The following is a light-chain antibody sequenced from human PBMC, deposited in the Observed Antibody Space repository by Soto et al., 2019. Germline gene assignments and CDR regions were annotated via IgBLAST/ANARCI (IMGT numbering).Light chain of an antibody. Sequence: QSVLTQPPSVSAAPGQKVTISCFGSYSNVGYIYVSWYQQVPGAGPKLLIYDNDKRPSGIPDRFSGSKSGTSATLGITGLQTGDEADYYCGAWDNNLSVMVFGGGTKLTVL. CDR1: YSNVGYIY. V-gene: IGLV1-51*01. CDR2: DND. CDR3: GAWDNNLSVMV. J-gene: IGLJ3*02.